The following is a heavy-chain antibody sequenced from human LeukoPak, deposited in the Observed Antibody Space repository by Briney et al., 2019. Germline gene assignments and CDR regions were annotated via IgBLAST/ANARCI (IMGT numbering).Heavy chain of an antibody. CDR1: PGSIGGYY. CDR2: VFYTGET. J-gene: IGHJ4*02. CDR3: ARHAAGVELWFEF. D-gene: IGHD2-21*01. Sequence: PSETLSLTCSVSPGSIGGYYWSWFRQPPGKGLEWIGYVFYTGETDYNPSLRSRGTISVDASKNQVSLRLTSVTAADTAVYYCARHAAGVELWFEFWGQGTQVTVSS. V-gene: IGHV4-59*08.